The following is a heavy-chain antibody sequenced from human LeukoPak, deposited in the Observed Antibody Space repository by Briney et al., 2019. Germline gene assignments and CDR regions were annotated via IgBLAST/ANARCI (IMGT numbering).Heavy chain of an antibody. V-gene: IGHV3-21*01. Sequence: GGSLRLSCAASGFTFSSYSMNWVRQAPGKGLEWVSSISSSSSYIYYADSVKGRFTISRDNAKNSLYLQMNSLRAEDTAEYYRARDRQGRDCSSTSGLYYYYYMDVWGKGTTVTVSS. J-gene: IGHJ6*03. CDR2: ISSSSSYI. D-gene: IGHD2-2*01. CDR1: GFTFSSYS. CDR3: ARDRQGRDCSSTSGLYYYYYMDV.